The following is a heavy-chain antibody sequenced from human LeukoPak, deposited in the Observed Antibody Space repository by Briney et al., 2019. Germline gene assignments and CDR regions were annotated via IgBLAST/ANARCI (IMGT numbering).Heavy chain of an antibody. J-gene: IGHJ4*02. CDR1: GGSISSSSYY. V-gene: IGHV4-39*07. CDR3: ARDRQQLVRGDYFDY. Sequence: SETLSLTCTVSGGSISSSSYYWGWIRQPPGKGLEWLGSIYFSGSTYYNPSLKSPVTISVDTSKNQFSLRLSSVTAADTAVYYCARDRQQLVRGDYFDYWGQGTLVTVSS. CDR2: IYFSGST. D-gene: IGHD6-13*01.